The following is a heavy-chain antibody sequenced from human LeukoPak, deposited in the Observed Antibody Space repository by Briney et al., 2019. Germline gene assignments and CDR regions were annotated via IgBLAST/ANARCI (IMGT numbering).Heavy chain of an antibody. CDR2: INSDGSST. J-gene: IGHJ4*02. CDR1: GFTFSSYW. CDR3: ARDPSGSYSYYFDY. V-gene: IGHV3-74*01. D-gene: IGHD1-26*01. Sequence: GGSLRLSCAASGFTFSSYWMHWVRQAPGKGLVGVSRINSDGSSTSYADSVKGRFTISRDNAKNTLYLQMNSLRAEDTAVYYCARDPSGSYSYYFDYWGQGTLVTVSS.